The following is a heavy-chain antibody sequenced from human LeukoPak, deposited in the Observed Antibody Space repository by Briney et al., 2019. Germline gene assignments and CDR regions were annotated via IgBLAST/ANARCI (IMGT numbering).Heavy chain of an antibody. CDR3: ARVSWAGGKLGTYFDY. Sequence: PSQTLSLTCTVSGGSISSGGYYWSWIRQHPGKGLEWIGYIYYSGGTYYNPSLKSRVTISVDTSKNQFSLKLSSVTAADTAVYYCARVSWAGGKLGTYFDYWGQGTLVTVSS. V-gene: IGHV4-31*03. J-gene: IGHJ4*02. D-gene: IGHD7-27*01. CDR1: GGSISSGGYY. CDR2: IYYSGGT.